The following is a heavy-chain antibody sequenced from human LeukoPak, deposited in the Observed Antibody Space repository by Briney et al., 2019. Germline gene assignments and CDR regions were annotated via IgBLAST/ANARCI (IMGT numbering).Heavy chain of an antibody. CDR2: IDPSDSYA. J-gene: IGHJ6*04. V-gene: IGHV5-10-1*01. CDR3: ARSDGMDV. Sequence: GESLKISCKGSGYSFTNYWISWVRQMPGKGLEWMGRIDPSDSYANYSPSFQGHVTVSVDKSISTAYLQWSSLKASDTAMYYCARSDGMDVWGKGTTVTVPS. CDR1: GYSFTNYW.